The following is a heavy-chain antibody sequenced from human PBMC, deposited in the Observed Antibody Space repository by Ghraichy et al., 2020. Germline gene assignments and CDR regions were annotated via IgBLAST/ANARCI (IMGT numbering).Heavy chain of an antibody. CDR2: INPAGTDT. D-gene: IGHD6-19*01. V-gene: IGHV3-7*01. J-gene: IGHJ4*02. CDR1: GVTSSNHW. CDR3: ATSQHSTAWN. Sequence: GESLNISCAASGVTSSNHWMSWVRQAPGKGLEWVAHINPAGTDTYYGDSVKGRFTISRDNAENSLFLQLNSLRPGDTAVYFCATSQHSTAWNWGQGTLVTVSS.